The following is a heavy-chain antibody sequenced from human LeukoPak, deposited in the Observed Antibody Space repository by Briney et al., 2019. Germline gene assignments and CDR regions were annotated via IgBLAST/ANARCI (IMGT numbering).Heavy chain of an antibody. D-gene: IGHD5-12*01. V-gene: IGHV1-69*04. J-gene: IGHJ4*02. Sequence: SVKVSCKASGYTFTSHGISWMRQAPGQGLEWMGRIIPILGIANYAQKFQGRVTITADKSTSTAYMELSSLRSEDTAVYYCARGGRGYSGYGELYYFDYWGQGTLVTVSS. CDR1: GYTFTSHG. CDR2: IIPILGIA. CDR3: ARGGRGYSGYGELYYFDY.